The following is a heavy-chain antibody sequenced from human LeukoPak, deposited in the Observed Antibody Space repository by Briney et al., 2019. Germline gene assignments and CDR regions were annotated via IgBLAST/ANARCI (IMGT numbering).Heavy chain of an antibody. D-gene: IGHD3-3*01. Sequence: ASVKVSCKVSGYTLTELSVHWVRQAPGEGLEWMGGFDPEDGETIYAQKFQGRVTMTEDTSTDTAYMELGSPRSEDTAVYYCATAEYYDFWSGYFYFDYWGQGTLVTVSS. CDR3: ATAEYYDFWSGYFYFDY. CDR2: FDPEDGET. V-gene: IGHV1-24*01. CDR1: GYTLTELS. J-gene: IGHJ4*02.